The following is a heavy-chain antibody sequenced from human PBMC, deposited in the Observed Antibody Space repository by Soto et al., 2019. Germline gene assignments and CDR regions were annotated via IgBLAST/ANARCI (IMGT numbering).Heavy chain of an antibody. D-gene: IGHD2-8*01. CDR2: INWDSGDI. J-gene: IGHJ4*02. Sequence: VQLVESGGGLVQPGRSRRLSCVVSGISFDDYAMHWVRQVPGKGLECVSGINWDSGDIGYADSVKGRFTISRDNAKNSLYLQMNSLRTEDTALYYCAKETAPGFYDANGHLDYWGQGTPVTVSS. CDR1: GISFDDYA. V-gene: IGHV3-9*01. CDR3: AKETAPGFYDANGHLDY.